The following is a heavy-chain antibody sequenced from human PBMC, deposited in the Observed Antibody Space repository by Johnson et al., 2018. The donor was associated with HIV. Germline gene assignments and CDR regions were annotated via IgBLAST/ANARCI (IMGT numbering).Heavy chain of an antibody. J-gene: IGHJ3*02. CDR2: IYSGGRT. V-gene: IGHV3-66*02. D-gene: IGHD1-26*01. CDR1: GFTVSRNY. CDR3: AKVRASGSDLWGRRGAFDI. Sequence: VQLVESGGSVVRPGGSLRLSCAASGFTVSRNYMSWVRQAPGKGLEWVSVIYSGGRTFYADSVKGRSTISRDTSKNTLYLQMNSLRAEDTAVYYCAKVRASGSDLWGRRGAFDIWGQGTMVTVSS.